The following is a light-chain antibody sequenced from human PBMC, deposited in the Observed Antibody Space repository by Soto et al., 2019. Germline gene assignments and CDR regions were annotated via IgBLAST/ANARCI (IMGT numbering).Light chain of an antibody. V-gene: IGLV2-23*01. CDR1: SSDVGGYNL. CDR3: SSYAGSSTLL. CDR2: EGN. Sequence: QSALTQPASVSGSPGQSITISCTGTSSDVGGYNLVSWYQQYPGKAPKVMIYEGNKRPSGVSIRFSGSKSGNTASLTISGLQADDEAEYYCSSYAGSSTLLFGGGTKLTVL. J-gene: IGLJ2*01.